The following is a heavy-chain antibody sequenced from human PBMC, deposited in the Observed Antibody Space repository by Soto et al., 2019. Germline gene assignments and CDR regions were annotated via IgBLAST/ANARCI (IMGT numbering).Heavy chain of an antibody. Sequence: ETLSRTGPVSGVSISSSSYYWGWIRQPPGKGLEWIGSIYYSGSTYYNPSLKSRVTISVDTSKNQFSLKLSSVTAADTAVYYCASSNIVVVVAATRQDAFDIWGQGTMVTV. J-gene: IGHJ3*02. CDR3: ASSNIVVVVAATRQDAFDI. V-gene: IGHV4-39*01. CDR1: GVSISSSSYY. CDR2: IYYSGST. D-gene: IGHD2-15*01.